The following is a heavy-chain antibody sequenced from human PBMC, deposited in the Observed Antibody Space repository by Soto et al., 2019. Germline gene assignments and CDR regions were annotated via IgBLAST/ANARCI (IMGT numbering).Heavy chain of an antibody. V-gene: IGHV4-59*13. D-gene: IGHD2-15*01. J-gene: IGHJ3*02. CDR1: ADSISSYY. CDR3: ARLYCSGGTCDAFDI. CDR2: IYYSGST. Sequence: PSETLSLTCSVSADSISSYYWSWIRQPPGKGLEWIGYIYYSGSTNYNPSLKSRVTISVDTSKNQFSLKPSSVTAADTAMYYCARLYCSGGTCDAFDIWGQGTMVTVSS.